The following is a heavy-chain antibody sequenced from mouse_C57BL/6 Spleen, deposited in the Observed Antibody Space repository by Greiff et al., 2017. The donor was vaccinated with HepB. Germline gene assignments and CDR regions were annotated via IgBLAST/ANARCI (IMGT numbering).Heavy chain of an antibody. J-gene: IGHJ2*01. V-gene: IGHV1-64*01. D-gene: IGHD2-1*01. CDR1: GYTFTSYW. CDR2: IHPNSGST. CDR3: ARPYGNYDFDY. Sequence: QVQLQPGAELVKPGASVKLSCKASGYTFTSYWMHWVKQRPGQGLEWIGMIHPNSGSTNYNEKFKSKATLTVDKSSSTAYMQLSSLTSEDSAVYYCARPYGNYDFDYWGQGTTLTVSS.